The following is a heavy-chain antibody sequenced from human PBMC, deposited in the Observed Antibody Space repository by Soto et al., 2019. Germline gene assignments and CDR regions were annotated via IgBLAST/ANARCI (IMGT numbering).Heavy chain of an antibody. Sequence: QVQLQESGPGLVKPSQTLSLTCTVSGGSISSGGYYWNWIRQHPGKGLEWIGYIYYSGSTYYHPSLKSRLTMSVATSTTQFSLPLSSVPAADTAVFYSATEPLPWGQGTLVTVSS. V-gene: IGHV4-31*03. J-gene: IGHJ4*02. CDR2: IYYSGST. CDR1: GGSISSGGYY. CDR3: ATEPLP.